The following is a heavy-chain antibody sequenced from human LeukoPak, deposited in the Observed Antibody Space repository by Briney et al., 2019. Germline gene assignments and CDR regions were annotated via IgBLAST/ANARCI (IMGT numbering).Heavy chain of an antibody. CDR3: AKDLRGEAAAGPYQH. Sequence: GGSLRLSCAASGFTFSSYGMHWVRQAPGKGLEWVAVISYDGSNKYYADSVKGRFTISRDNSKNTLYLQMNSLRAEDTAVYYCAKDLRGEAAAGPYQHWGQGTLVTVSS. D-gene: IGHD6-13*01. V-gene: IGHV3-30*18. CDR2: ISYDGSNK. J-gene: IGHJ1*01. CDR1: GFTFSSYG.